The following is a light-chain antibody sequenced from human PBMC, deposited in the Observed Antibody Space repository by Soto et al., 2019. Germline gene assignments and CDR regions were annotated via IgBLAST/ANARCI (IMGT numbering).Light chain of an antibody. CDR2: VNNDGSL. Sequence: QSVLTQSPSASASLGASVKLTCTLSSGHSSNAIAWHQQQPEKGPRYLIKVNNDGSLNKGDGIPDRFSGSSSGAERYLTISSLRSEDEADYYCQTWDTGTWVFGGGTKVTVL. J-gene: IGLJ3*02. V-gene: IGLV4-69*01. CDR1: SGHSSNA. CDR3: QTWDTGTWV.